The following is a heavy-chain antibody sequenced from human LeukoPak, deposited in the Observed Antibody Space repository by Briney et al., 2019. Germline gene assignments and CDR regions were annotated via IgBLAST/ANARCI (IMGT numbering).Heavy chain of an antibody. D-gene: IGHD1-1*01. CDR2: ISGDSTYI. J-gene: IGHJ4*02. CDR3: ARVSGRLERRSDLDY. V-gene: IGHV3-21*01. CDR1: GFTFASYS. Sequence: SGGSLRLSCAASGFTFASYSMNWVRQAPGKGLEWVSSISGDSTYIYNAGSVKGRFTISRDNAQASLYLQMISLRADDTAVYYCARVSGRLERRSDLDYWGQGTLVIVSS.